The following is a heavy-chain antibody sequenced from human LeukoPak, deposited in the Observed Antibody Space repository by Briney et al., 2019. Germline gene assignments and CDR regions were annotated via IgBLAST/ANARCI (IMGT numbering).Heavy chain of an antibody. CDR3: ARSPHILTGENFDY. CDR2: INPNSGGT. V-gene: IGHV1-2*02. CDR1: GYTFTNYG. J-gene: IGHJ4*02. Sequence: ASVKVSCKASGYTFTNYGICWVRQAPGQGLEWMGWINPNSGGTNYAQKFQGRVTMTRDTSISTDYMELSRLRSADTAVYYCARSPHILTGENFDYWGQGTLVTVSS. D-gene: IGHD3-9*01.